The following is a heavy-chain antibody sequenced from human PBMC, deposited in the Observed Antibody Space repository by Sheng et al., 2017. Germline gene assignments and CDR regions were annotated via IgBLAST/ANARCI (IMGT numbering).Heavy chain of an antibody. J-gene: IGHJ4*02. CDR2: ISANNGDT. V-gene: IGHV1-18*01. Sequence: QVQLVQSGAEVKKPGSSVKVSCRASGGTFSSYGISWARQAPGQGLEWVGWISANNGDTHYAQKLQDRVTMTTDTITTTAHMELRSLRSDDTAVYYCARKGSGRAVDYWGQGTLVTVSS. D-gene: IGHD2-8*02. CDR3: ARKGSGRAVDY. CDR1: GGTFSSYG.